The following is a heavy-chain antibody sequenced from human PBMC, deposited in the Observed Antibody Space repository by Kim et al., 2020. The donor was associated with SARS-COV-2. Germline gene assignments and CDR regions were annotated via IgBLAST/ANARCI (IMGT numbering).Heavy chain of an antibody. CDR2: LYETGSA. J-gene: IGHJ6*02. CDR1: DASISNYY. CDR3: ARTDGSGRFSSAMDV. D-gene: IGHD3-10*01. Sequence: SETLSLTCTISDASISNYYLSWIRQPPGKGLEWDGYLYETGSADYSPSFKSRVTISVDKSKNQFSLKVTAVTAADTAVYYCARTDGSGRFSSAMDVWGQGTSVIVSS. V-gene: IGHV4-59*01.